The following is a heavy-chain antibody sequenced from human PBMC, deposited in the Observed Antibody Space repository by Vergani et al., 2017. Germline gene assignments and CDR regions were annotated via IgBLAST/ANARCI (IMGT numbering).Heavy chain of an antibody. V-gene: IGHV1-2*02. Sequence: QVQLVQSVTEVEKPGASVKVSCKASGYTFTGYYIHWVRQAPGQALEWMGWISPNSGGTNYAQKFQGRVTMTRDTSISTAYMELSSLRSEDTAVYYCARGQYYYDSSGYYYYYYGMDVWGQGTTVTVSS. CDR2: ISPNSGGT. CDR3: ARGQYYYDSSGYYYYYYGMDV. D-gene: IGHD3-22*01. J-gene: IGHJ6*02. CDR1: GYTFTGYY.